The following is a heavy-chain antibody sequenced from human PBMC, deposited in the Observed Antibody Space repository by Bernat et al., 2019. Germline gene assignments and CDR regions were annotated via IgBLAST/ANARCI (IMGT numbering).Heavy chain of an antibody. J-gene: IGHJ6*03. V-gene: IGHV4-39*01. D-gene: IGHD6-19*01. CDR2: IYYSGST. CDR3: ARVVCSGWYLSGYYYYYYMDV. CDR1: GGSISSSSYY. Sequence: QLQLQESGPGLVKPSETLSLTCTVSGGSISSSSYYWGWIRQPPGKGLEWIGSIYYSGSTYYNPSLKSRVTISVDTSKNQFSLKLRSVTAADTAVYYCARVVCSGWYLSGYYYYYYMDVWGKGTTVTVSS.